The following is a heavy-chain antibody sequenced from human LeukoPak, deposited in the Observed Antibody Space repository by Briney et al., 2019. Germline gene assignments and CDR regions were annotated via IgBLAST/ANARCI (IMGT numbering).Heavy chain of an antibody. D-gene: IGHD4-17*01. CDR3: ARQPYGDYVEYWYFDL. CDR1: GGSISSGDYY. CDR2: IYYSGST. Sequence: NPSQTLSLTCTVSGGSISSGDYYWGWIRQPPGKGLEWIGSIYYSGSTYYNPSLKSRVTISVDTSKNQFSLKLSSVTAADTAVYYCARQPYGDYVEYWYFDLWGRGTLVTVSS. V-gene: IGHV4-39*01. J-gene: IGHJ2*01.